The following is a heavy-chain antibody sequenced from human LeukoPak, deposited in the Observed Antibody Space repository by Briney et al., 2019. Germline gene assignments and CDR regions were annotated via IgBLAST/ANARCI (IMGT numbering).Heavy chain of an antibody. D-gene: IGHD3-3*01. CDR3: ARIPLYFLEPFDY. CDR1: GGSVSGYY. J-gene: IGHJ4*02. V-gene: IGHV4-34*01. CDR2: ISHRGRT. Sequence: PSETLSLTCAVYGGSVSGYYWSWIRQPPGKGLEWIGEISHRGRTHYNPSLKGRVTTSVDTSKNQFALEVDSVTAADTAVYYCARIPLYFLEPFDYWGQGILVTVSS.